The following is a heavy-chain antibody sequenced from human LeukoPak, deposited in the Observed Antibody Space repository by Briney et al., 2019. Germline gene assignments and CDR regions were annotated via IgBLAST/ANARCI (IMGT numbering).Heavy chain of an antibody. Sequence: GGSLRLSCAASGFTVRTTYMSWVRQAPGKELEWVSVIYAGSSTYYADSVKGRFTISRDNSKNTLYLQMNSLRAEDTAVYYCARVGTTSRAPNIWGQGTMVTVSS. CDR1: GFTVRTTY. D-gene: IGHD2-2*01. CDR2: IYAGSST. V-gene: IGHV3-53*01. J-gene: IGHJ3*02. CDR3: ARVGTTSRAPNI.